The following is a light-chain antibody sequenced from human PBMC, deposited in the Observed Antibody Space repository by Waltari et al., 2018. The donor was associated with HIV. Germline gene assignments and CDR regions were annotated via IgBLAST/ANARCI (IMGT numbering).Light chain of an antibody. Sequence: DIVMTQSPLSLPVTPGEPASISCKSSQSLLHSNGYHYWDWYLQKPGQSPQLLIYLGSNRASGVPDRFSGSGSGTDYTLKISSVESEDVGIYYCMQALQTPRTFGQGTKLEIK. CDR1: QSLLHSNGYHY. CDR3: MQALQTPRT. CDR2: LGS. J-gene: IGKJ2*01. V-gene: IGKV2-28*01.